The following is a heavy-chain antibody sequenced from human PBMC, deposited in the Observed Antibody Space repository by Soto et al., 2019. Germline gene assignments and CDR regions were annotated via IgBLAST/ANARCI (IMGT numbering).Heavy chain of an antibody. V-gene: IGHV1-24*01. CDR3: ATDILSLGVPGYLAY. CDR2: FDPEDGET. D-gene: IGHD3-16*01. Sequence: ASVKVSCKVSGYTLTELSMHWVRQAPGKGLEWMGGFDPEDGETIYAQKFQGRVTMTEDTSTDTAYMELSSLRSEDTAVYYCATDILSLGVPGYLAYWGQGTLVTGSS. J-gene: IGHJ4*02. CDR1: GYTLTELS.